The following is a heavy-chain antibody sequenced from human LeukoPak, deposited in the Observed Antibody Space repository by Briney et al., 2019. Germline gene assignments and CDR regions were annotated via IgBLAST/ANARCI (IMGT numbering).Heavy chain of an antibody. J-gene: IGHJ4*02. V-gene: IGHV3-74*01. Sequence: GGSLRLSCAASGFTFSSYWMNWVRQAPGKGLVWVSRINSDGSTINYADSVRGRFTISRANAKNTLYLQMNSLRAEDTAVYYCARSHFYGSGSYQTDDYWGQGTLVTVSS. D-gene: IGHD3-10*01. CDR1: GFTFSSYW. CDR3: ARSHFYGSGSYQTDDY. CDR2: INSDGSTI.